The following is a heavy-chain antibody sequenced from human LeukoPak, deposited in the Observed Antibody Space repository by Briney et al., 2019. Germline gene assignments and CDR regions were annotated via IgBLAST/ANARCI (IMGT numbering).Heavy chain of an antibody. J-gene: IGHJ1*01. Sequence: GRSLRLSCSGSGFTFGDHAGSWVRQAPGKGLEWIGIIRGKDYGGTTEYAASVKGRFTISRENSKSIAYLEMSSLKTEDTAMYYCSRECSSDGCLQYFEHWGQGTLVAVSS. CDR2: IRGKDYGGTT. CDR3: SRECSSDGCLQYFEH. V-gene: IGHV3-49*04. D-gene: IGHD2-2*01. CDR1: GFTFGDHA.